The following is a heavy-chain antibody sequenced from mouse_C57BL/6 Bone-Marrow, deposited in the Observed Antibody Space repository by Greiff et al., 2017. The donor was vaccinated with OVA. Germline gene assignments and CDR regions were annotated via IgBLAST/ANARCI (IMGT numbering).Heavy chain of an antibody. CDR2: IFPGSGST. D-gene: IGHD1-1*01. CDR1: GYTFTSHW. CDR3: ARRYYGSSYWYFDV. J-gene: IGHJ1*03. Sequence: QVQLQQPGPELVRPGASVKISCKAPGYTFTSHWMQWVRQRPGQGLEWIGEIFPGSGSTNYNEKFKSKATLTVDTSSSTAYMQLSSLTSEDSAVYYCARRYYGSSYWYFDVWGTGTTVTVSS. V-gene: IGHV1-56*01.